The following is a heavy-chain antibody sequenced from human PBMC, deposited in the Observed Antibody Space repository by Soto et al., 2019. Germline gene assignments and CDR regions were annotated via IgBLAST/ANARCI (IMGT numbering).Heavy chain of an antibody. CDR2: ISGSGDNT. Sequence: PGGSLRLSCAASGFIFNNYAMSWVRQPPGKGLEWVSGISGSGDNTYYADSVRGRFTISRDNSKNTLYLQMNILRAEDTAVYYCAREDYYSTSGTLAFDCWGQGTLVTVSS. D-gene: IGHD3-10*01. J-gene: IGHJ4*02. CDR1: GFIFNNYA. CDR3: AREDYYSTSGTLAFDC. V-gene: IGHV3-23*01.